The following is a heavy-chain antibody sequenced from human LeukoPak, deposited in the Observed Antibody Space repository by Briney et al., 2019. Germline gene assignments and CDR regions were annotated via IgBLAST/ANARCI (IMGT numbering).Heavy chain of an antibody. CDR1: GFTFSSYS. CDR2: IYYSGST. D-gene: IGHD6-13*01. V-gene: IGHV4-39*07. Sequence: GSLRLSCAASGFTFSSYSMNWVRQAPGKGLEWIGSIYYSGSTYYNPSLKSRVTISVDTSKNQFSLKLSSVTAADTAVYYCARISSSWYSYYYYYMDVWGKGTTVTVSS. J-gene: IGHJ6*03. CDR3: ARISSSWYSYYYYYMDV.